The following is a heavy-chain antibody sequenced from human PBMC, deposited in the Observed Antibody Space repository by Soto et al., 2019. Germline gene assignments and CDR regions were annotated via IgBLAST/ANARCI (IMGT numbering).Heavy chain of an antibody. CDR1: GYTFTGYY. J-gene: IGHJ4*02. V-gene: IGHV1-2*02. CDR2: INPNSGGT. CDR3: ARDNTNYYDSSGYIDY. D-gene: IGHD3-22*01. Sequence: ASVKVSCKASGYTFTGYYMHWVRQAPGQGLEWMGWINPNSGGTNYAQKFQGRVTMTRDTSISTAYMELSRLRSDDTAVYYCARDNTNYYDSSGYIDYWGQGTLVTVSS.